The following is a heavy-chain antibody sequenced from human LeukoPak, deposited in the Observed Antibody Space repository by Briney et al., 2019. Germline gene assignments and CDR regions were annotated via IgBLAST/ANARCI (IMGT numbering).Heavy chain of an antibody. Sequence: PSETLSLTCTVSGDSISKHYWSWIRQPAGKGLEWIGRIYSSAGANYNPSLKSRVTMSLDTSKNQFSLNLTSVTAADTAVYYCARDFEVGEGFASRAVTFDIWGRGTLVTVSS. CDR2: IYSSAGA. D-gene: IGHD3-3*01. J-gene: IGHJ3*02. V-gene: IGHV4-4*07. CDR3: ARDFEVGEGFASRAVTFDI. CDR1: GDSISKHY.